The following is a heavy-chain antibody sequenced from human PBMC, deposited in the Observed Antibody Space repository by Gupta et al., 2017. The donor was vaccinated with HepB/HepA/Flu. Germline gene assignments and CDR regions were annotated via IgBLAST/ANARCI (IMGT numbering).Heavy chain of an antibody. CDR3: ARSDWGRYDFDY. CDR1: GYTFTDYY. Sequence: QVQLVQSGAEMKKPGASVKVSCKASGYTFTDYYMHWVRQAPGQGLEWMGWINPKSGATNYAQKFQGRVTLTRDTSISSAYMDLSSLRSDDTAVYYCARSDWGRYDFDYRGQGALVTVSS. D-gene: IGHD7-27*01. J-gene: IGHJ4*02. CDR2: INPKSGAT. V-gene: IGHV1-2*02.